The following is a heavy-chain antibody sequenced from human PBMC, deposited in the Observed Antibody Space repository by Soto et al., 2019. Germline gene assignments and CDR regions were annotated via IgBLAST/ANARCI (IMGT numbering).Heavy chain of an antibody. CDR3: AREGVQHGSGPYYYYGMDV. J-gene: IGHJ6*02. D-gene: IGHD3-10*01. V-gene: IGHV3-21*01. CDR1: GFTFSSYS. Sequence: EVQLVESGGGLVKPGGSLRLSCAASGFTFSSYSMNWVRQAPGKGLEWVSSISSSSSYIYYADSVKGRFTISRDNAKNSLYLQMISLRAEDTAVYYCAREGVQHGSGPYYYYGMDVWGQGTTVTVSS. CDR2: ISSSSSYI.